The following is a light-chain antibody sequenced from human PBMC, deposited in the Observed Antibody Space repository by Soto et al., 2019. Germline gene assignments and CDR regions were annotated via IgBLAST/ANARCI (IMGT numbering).Light chain of an antibody. Sequence: DIQLTQSPSFLSASVVDRVTITCLASQGISNYLAWYQQKPGKAPKLLIYAASTLQSGVPLRFSGSGSGTEFTLTISSLQPDDFATYYCQQTLSFPPTFGQGTRLEIK. J-gene: IGKJ5*01. CDR1: QGISNY. CDR3: QQTLSFPPT. V-gene: IGKV1-9*01. CDR2: AAS.